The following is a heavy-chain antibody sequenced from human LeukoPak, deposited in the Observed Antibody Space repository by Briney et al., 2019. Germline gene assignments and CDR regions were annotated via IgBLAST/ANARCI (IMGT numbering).Heavy chain of an antibody. CDR3: TRESGAFSRFGF. V-gene: IGHV4-4*02. Sequence: SGTLSLTCAVSGGSITTTNWWSWVRQPPGKGLEWIGEVHLSGATNYNPSLESRVSMSIDKSKNHLSLEVTSVTAADTAIYYCTRESGAFSRFGFWWEGTLLTVSS. D-gene: IGHD1-26*01. CDR2: VHLSGAT. J-gene: IGHJ4*02. CDR1: GGSITTTNW.